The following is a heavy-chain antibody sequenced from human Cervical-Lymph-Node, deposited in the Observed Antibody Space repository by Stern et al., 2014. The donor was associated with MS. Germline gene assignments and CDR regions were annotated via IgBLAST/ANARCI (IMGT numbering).Heavy chain of an antibody. Sequence: VQLVQSGPEVKKPGASVKVSCKASGYTFTSYGISWVRQAPGQGLEWMGWISAYNANTNYAQKSQGRVTMNTDTTTSTAYVELRSLRSGDTAVYCCARGLLGSENAFDIWGQGTMVTVSS. D-gene: IGHD2-15*01. CDR1: GYTFTSYG. V-gene: IGHV1-18*01. CDR2: ISAYNANT. CDR3: ARGLLGSENAFDI. J-gene: IGHJ3*02.